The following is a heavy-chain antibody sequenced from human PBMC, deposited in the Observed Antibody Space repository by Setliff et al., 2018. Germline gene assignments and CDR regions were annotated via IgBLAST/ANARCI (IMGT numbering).Heavy chain of an antibody. CDR1: GGSLRGNAIF. D-gene: IGHD6-13*01. CDR3: ARQPYSTTYYYYYYYMDV. CDR2: IYYTGDP. Sequence: SLTCTVSGGSLRGNAIFWGWIRQPPGKGLEWIGSIYYTGDPYYNPSLKSRVTMSIDTSKNQFSLNLNSVTAADTAVYYCARQPYSTTYYYYYYYMDVWGKGTTVTVSS. V-gene: IGHV4-39*01. J-gene: IGHJ6*03.